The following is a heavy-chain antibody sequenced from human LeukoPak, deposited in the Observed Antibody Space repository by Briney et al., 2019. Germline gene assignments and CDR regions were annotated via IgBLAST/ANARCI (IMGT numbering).Heavy chain of an antibody. D-gene: IGHD6-13*01. CDR1: GYTFTSYY. CDR2: INPSGGST. Sequence: ASVKVSCKASGYTFTSYYMHWVRQAPGQGLEWMGIINPSGGSTSYAQKFQGRVTMTRDTSTSTVYMELSSLRSEDTAVYYCARDPRWGIAAAEYYFDYWGQGTLVTVSS. V-gene: IGHV1-46*01. J-gene: IGHJ4*02. CDR3: ARDPRWGIAAAEYYFDY.